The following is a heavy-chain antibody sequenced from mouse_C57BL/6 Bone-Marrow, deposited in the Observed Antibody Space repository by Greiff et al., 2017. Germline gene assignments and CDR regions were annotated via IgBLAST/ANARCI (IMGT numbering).Heavy chain of an antibody. V-gene: IGHV1-69*01. Sequence: QVQLQQPGAELVMPGASVKLSCKASGYTFTSYWMHWVKQRPGQGLEWIGEIDPSDSYTNYNQKFKGKSTLTVDKSSSTAYMQLSSLTSEDSAVYYGAHITTVVATRYFDVWGTGTTVTVSS. CDR1: GYTFTSYW. D-gene: IGHD1-1*01. CDR3: AHITTVVATRYFDV. CDR2: IDPSDSYT. J-gene: IGHJ1*03.